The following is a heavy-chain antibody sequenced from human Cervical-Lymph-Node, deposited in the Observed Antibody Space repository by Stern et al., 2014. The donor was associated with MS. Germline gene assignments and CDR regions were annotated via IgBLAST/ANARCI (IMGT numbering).Heavy chain of an antibody. CDR2: TNPNSGDS. CDR3: ARERGRAGPAMADY. D-gene: IGHD5-18*01. V-gene: IGHV1-2*06. J-gene: IGHJ4*02. Sequence: QVQLVQSGAEAKKPGASVKVSCKAAGYSFTGNYIHWLRQAPGQGLEWMGRTNPNSGDSNYALKFQGRVTMTRDTSISTAYMNLNRLGIDDTAVYYCARERGRAGPAMADYWGQGTLVTVSS. CDR1: GYSFTGNY.